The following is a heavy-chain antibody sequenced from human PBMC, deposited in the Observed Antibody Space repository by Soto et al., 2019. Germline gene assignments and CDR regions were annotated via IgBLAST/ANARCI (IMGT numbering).Heavy chain of an antibody. CDR2: VFYTGST. CDR1: SGSISSSSYY. Sequence: QLQLQESGPGLVKPSETLSLTCTVSSGSISSSSYYWGWIRQPPGKGLEWIGSVFYTGSTFYNPSLKGRVPISVDTSKNQFPLKLRSVPAADRAVYYCARHPGEAGTWYYFDYWAQGTLVTVSS. D-gene: IGHD3-16*01. V-gene: IGHV4-39*01. J-gene: IGHJ4*02. CDR3: ARHPGEAGTWYYFDY.